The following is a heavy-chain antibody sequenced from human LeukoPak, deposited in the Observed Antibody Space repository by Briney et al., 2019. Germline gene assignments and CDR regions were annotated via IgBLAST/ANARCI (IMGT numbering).Heavy chain of an antibody. Sequence: PGGSLRLSCTASGFTFSSYGMHWVRQAPGKGLEYVSAISSNGGSTYYANSVKGRFTISRDNSKNTLYLQMGSLRAEDMAVYYCARTSGSYVGPYQFWGQGTLVTVSS. CDR2: ISSNGGST. D-gene: IGHD1-26*01. CDR3: ARTSGSYVGPYQF. V-gene: IGHV3-64*01. J-gene: IGHJ4*02. CDR1: GFTFSSYG.